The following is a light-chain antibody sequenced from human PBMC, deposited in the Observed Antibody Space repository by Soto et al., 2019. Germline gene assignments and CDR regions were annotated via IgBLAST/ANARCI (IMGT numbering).Light chain of an antibody. CDR1: SSDVGGYNY. CDR3: SSYTTSNTRQIV. Sequence: SALTQPASVSWSPGQSITISCTGTSSDVGGYNYVSWYQQHPGKAPKFMIYDVSNRPSGVSNRFSGSKSDNTASLTISGLQAEDEADYYCSSYTTSNTRQIVFGTGTKVTVL. V-gene: IGLV2-14*01. CDR2: DVS. J-gene: IGLJ1*01.